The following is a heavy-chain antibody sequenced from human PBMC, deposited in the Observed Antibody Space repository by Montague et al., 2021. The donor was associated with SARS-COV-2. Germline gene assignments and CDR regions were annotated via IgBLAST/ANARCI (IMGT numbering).Heavy chain of an antibody. CDR3: ARTTMITFGGVIVPFDY. CDR1: GFPLSTSGMC. V-gene: IGHV2-70*11. J-gene: IGHJ4*02. CDR2: IDWDDDK. D-gene: IGHD3-16*02. Sequence: PALVKPTQTLTLTCTFSGFPLSTSGMCVSWIRQPPGKALEWLARIDWDDDKYYSTSLKTRLTISKDTSKNQVALTMTNMDPVDTATYYCARTTMITFGGVIVPFDYWGQGTLVTVSS.